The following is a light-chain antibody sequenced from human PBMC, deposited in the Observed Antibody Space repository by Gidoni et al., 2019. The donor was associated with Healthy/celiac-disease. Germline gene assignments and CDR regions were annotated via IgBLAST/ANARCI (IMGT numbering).Light chain of an antibody. CDR3: QQYYSTSLT. CDR1: QSVLYSSNNKTY. J-gene: IGKJ4*01. V-gene: IGKV4-1*01. Sequence: IVMTQSPDSLAVSLGERATINCKSSQSVLYSSNNKTYLAWYQQKPGQPPKLLIYWASTRESGVPDRFSGSGSGTDFTLTISSLQAEDGAVYYCQQYYSTSLTFGGGTKVEIK. CDR2: WAS.